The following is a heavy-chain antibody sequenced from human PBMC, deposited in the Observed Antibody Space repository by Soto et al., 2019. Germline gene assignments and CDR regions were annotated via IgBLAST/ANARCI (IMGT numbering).Heavy chain of an antibody. D-gene: IGHD3-22*01. CDR1: GGSVSSGNYH. CDR2: IYYSGST. J-gene: IGHJ6*02. V-gene: IGHV4-61*01. Sequence: LSLTCTVSGGSVSSGNYHWSWIRQPPGKGLEWIGYIYYSGSTNYNPSLKSRLTISVDTSKNQFSLKLSSVTAADTAVYYCARDRGFYFYDSSGDYYHGMDVWGPGTTVTVS. CDR3: ARDRGFYFYDSSGDYYHGMDV.